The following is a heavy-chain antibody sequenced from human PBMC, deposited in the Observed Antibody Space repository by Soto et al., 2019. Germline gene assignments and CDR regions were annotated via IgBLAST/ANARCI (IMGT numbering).Heavy chain of an antibody. CDR2: IYYSGST. J-gene: IGHJ5*02. V-gene: IGHV4-59*01. D-gene: IGHD3-3*01. Sequence: QVQLQESGPGLVKPSETLSLTCTVSGGSISSYYWCWIRQPPGKGLEWIGYIYYSGSTNYNPSLKSRVTISVDTSKNQFSLKLSSVTAADTAVYYCARVLFGRGNWFDPWGQGTLVTVSS. CDR1: GGSISSYY. CDR3: ARVLFGRGNWFDP.